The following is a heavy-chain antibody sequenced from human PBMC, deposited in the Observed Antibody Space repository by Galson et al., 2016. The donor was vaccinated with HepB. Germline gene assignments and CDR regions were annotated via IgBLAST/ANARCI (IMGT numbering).Heavy chain of an antibody. CDR1: GFAFSGYA. V-gene: IGHV3-30-3*01. CDR3: ARDKYDFWSGFYTGREGPLDY. Sequence: LRLSCAASGFAFSGYALHWVRQTPGKGLEWVAVISYDGSNKYYADSVKGRFTISRDNSKNTLYLQMNSLRTEDTAVYYCARDKYDFWSGFYTGREGPLDYWGQGTLVTVSS. CDR2: ISYDGSNK. D-gene: IGHD3-3*01. J-gene: IGHJ4*02.